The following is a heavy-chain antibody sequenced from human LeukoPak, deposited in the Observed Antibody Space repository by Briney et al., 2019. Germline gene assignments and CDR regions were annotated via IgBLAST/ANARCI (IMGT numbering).Heavy chain of an antibody. Sequence: GGSLRLSCAASGFTFSSYAMHWVRQAPGKGLEWVAVISYDGSNKYYADSVKGRFTISRDNAKNSLYLQMNSLRAEDTAVYYCARAGYCSSTSCYLSAPWGQGTLVTVSS. CDR2: ISYDGSNK. CDR3: ARAGYCSSTSCYLSAP. J-gene: IGHJ5*02. D-gene: IGHD2-2*03. V-gene: IGHV3-30-3*01. CDR1: GFTFSSYA.